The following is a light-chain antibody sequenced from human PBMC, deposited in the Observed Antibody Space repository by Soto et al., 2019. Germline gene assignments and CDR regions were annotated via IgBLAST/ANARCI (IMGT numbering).Light chain of an antibody. Sequence: QSVLTQPHSAAGTPGQRVTLSCSGSSSNIGFNAVNWYQQLPGTAPKLLMHGNSQRPSGVPDRFSGSKSGTSASLAISGLLTEDEADYCCAAWDDSRSGVVFGGGTKLTVL. CDR1: SSNIGFNA. J-gene: IGLJ3*02. V-gene: IGLV1-44*01. CDR2: GNS. CDR3: AAWDDSRSGVV.